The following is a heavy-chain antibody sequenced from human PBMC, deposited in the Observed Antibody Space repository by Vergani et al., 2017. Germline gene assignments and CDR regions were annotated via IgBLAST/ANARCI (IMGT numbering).Heavy chain of an antibody. J-gene: IGHJ4*02. CDR3: AKEVDXYDSSGYYYGPGGGPADY. CDR1: GFTFSSYG. CDR2: ISYDGSNK. V-gene: IGHV3-30*18. D-gene: IGHD3-22*01. Sequence: QVQLVESGGGVVQPGRSLRLSCAASGFTFSSYGMHWVRQAPGKGLEWVAVISYDGSNKYYADSVKGRFTISRDNSKNTLYLQMNSLRAEDTAVYYCAKEVDXYDSSGYYYGPGGGPADYWGQGTLVTVSS.